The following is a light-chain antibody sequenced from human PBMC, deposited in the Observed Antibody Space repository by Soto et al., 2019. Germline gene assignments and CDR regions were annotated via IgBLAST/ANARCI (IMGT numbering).Light chain of an antibody. CDR1: QSVSSSY. J-gene: IGKJ1*01. V-gene: IGKV3-20*01. Sequence: EIVLTQSPGTLSLSPGERATLSCRASQSVSSSYLAWYQQKPGQAPRLLIYGASSGATGIPDRFSGSGSGTDFTLTISRLEPEDFAMYYCQQYGSSRTFGQGTKVEIK. CDR3: QQYGSSRT. CDR2: GAS.